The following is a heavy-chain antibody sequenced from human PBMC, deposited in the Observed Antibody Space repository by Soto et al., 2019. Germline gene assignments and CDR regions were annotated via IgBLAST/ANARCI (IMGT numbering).Heavy chain of an antibody. J-gene: IGHJ6*02. CDR1: GGSISSGDYY. CDR2: IYYSGST. CDR3: ARDQNDYDFWSGYDYYGMDV. Sequence: LSLTCTVSGGSISSGDYYWSWIRQPPGKGLEWIGYIYYSGSTYYNPSLKSRVTISVDTSKNQFSLKLSSVTAADTAVYYCARDQNDYDFWSGYDYYGMDVWGRGTTVTVSS. D-gene: IGHD3-3*01. V-gene: IGHV4-30-4*01.